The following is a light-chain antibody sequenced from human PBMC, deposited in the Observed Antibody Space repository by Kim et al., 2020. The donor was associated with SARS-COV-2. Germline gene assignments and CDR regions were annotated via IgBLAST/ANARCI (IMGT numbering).Light chain of an antibody. CDR1: QGISYW. CDR2: PAS. CDR3: QQANSFPRT. J-gene: IGKJ2*01. V-gene: IGKV1-12*01. Sequence: SASVGDRITITCRASQGISYWLAWYQQKPGKAPKLLIYPASTLQSGVPSRFSGSGSGTDFTLTINSLQPEDSATYYCQQANSFPRTFGQGTKLEI.